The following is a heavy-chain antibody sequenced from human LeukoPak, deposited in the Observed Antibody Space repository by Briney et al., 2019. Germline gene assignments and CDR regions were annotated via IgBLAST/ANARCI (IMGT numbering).Heavy chain of an antibody. D-gene: IGHD3-22*01. CDR3: AKRDSNDYYYSASDY. J-gene: IGHJ4*02. Sequence: GGSLRLSCAASGFTFGNNYAMNWVRQAPGKGLEWVSVISGSGSNTYYADSVKGRFTISRDNSKNTLYLQMNSLRAEDTAVYYCAKRDSNDYYYSASDYWGQGTLVTVSS. CDR2: ISGSGSNT. CDR1: GFTFGNNYA. V-gene: IGHV3-23*01.